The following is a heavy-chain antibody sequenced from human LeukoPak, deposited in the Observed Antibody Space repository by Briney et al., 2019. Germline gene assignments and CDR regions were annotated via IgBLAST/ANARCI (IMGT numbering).Heavy chain of an antibody. CDR1: GYTLTELS. Sequence: ASVKVSCKVSGYTLTELSMHWVRQAPGKGLEWMGGFDPEDGETIYAQKFQGRVTMTEDTSTDTAYMELSSLRSEDTAVYYCATVVGATWDPYYLDYWGQGTLVTVSS. V-gene: IGHV1-24*01. CDR2: FDPEDGET. CDR3: ATVVGATWDPYYLDY. D-gene: IGHD1-26*01. J-gene: IGHJ4*02.